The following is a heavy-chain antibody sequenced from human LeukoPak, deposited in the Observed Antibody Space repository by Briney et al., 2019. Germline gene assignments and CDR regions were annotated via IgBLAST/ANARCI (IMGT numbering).Heavy chain of an antibody. D-gene: IGHD5-18*01. CDR2: IYYSGST. CDR3: ARGPHLYSYGGLMRYFDL. CDR1: GGSISSGGYY. V-gene: IGHV4-31*03. Sequence: SETLSLTCTVSGGSISSGGYYWCWIRQHPGKGLEWIGYIYYSGSTYYNPSLKSRVTISVDTSKNQFSLKLSSVTAADTAVYYCARGPHLYSYGGLMRYFDLWGRGTLVTVSS. J-gene: IGHJ2*01.